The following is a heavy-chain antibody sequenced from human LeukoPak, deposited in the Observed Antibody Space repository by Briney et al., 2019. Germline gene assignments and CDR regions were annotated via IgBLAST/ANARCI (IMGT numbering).Heavy chain of an antibody. CDR3: AKDQGGYYYDSSGYGEF. D-gene: IGHD3-22*01. CDR1: GFTFSSYG. J-gene: IGHJ4*02. V-gene: IGHV3-30*18. Sequence: PGGSLRLSCAASGFTFSSYGMHWVRQAPGKGPEWVAVISYDGSNKYYADSVKGRFTISRDNSKNTLYLQMNSLRAEDTAVYYCAKDQGGYYYDSSGYGEFWGQGTLVTVSS. CDR2: ISYDGSNK.